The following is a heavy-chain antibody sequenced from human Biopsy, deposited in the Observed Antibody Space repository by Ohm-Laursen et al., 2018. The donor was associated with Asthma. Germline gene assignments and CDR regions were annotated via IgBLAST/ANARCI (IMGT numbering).Heavy chain of an antibody. J-gene: IGHJ4*02. D-gene: IGHD3-3*01. Sequence: SLRLSCAASGFTFRSYAMHWVRQAPGRGLEWVAVGGSYYDGGLKYYADSVNGRFTVSRDDSKNTLYLQMNSLSPDDTAVYYCARDVMEWYLPAFDFWGQGTLVTVSS. V-gene: IGHV3-30-3*01. CDR3: ARDVMEWYLPAFDF. CDR2: GGSYYDGGLK. CDR1: GFTFRSYA.